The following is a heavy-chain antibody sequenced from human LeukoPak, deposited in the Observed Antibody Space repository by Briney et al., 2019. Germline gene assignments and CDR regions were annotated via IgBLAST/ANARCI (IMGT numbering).Heavy chain of an antibody. Sequence: PGGSLRLSCAVSGFTFSSYWMHWVRQAPGKGLEWVGRIKSKTDGGTRDYAAPVKGRFTISRDDSKNTLCLQMNSLKTEDTAVYYCTTVYYYDSSGYYLFDYWGQGTLVTVSS. J-gene: IGHJ4*02. CDR1: GFTFSSYW. V-gene: IGHV3-15*07. CDR2: IKSKTDGGTR. D-gene: IGHD3-22*01. CDR3: TTVYYYDSSGYYLFDY.